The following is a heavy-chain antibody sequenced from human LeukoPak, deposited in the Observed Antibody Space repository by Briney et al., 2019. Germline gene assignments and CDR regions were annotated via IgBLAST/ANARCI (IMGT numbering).Heavy chain of an antibody. Sequence: SETLSLTCTVSGGSITTNNYYWDWIRQPPGKGLEWIGSINYSGNTYYNPSLKSRVTISVDTSKNQFSLKLSSVTAADTAVYFCGRHPPGYIYGFLYWGQGTLVTVSS. CDR3: GRHPPGYIYGFLY. J-gene: IGHJ4*02. CDR1: GGSITTNNYY. CDR2: INYSGNT. D-gene: IGHD5-18*01. V-gene: IGHV4-39*01.